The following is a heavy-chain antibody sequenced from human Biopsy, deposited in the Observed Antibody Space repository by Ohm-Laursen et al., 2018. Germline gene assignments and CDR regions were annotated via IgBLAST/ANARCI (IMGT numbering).Heavy chain of an antibody. V-gene: IGHV1-69*06. CDR2: NIPILGTG. J-gene: IGHJ1*01. Sequence: PSVYASCKLPQGTFRNYGVNWVRQAPGQGLGWLGGNIPILGTGNYAQKFQDRVTVASDTSTSTATMELRSLRSHDTAVYYCATKLTGYFHHWGQGTLVIVSS. D-gene: IGHD3-9*01. CDR3: ATKLTGYFHH. CDR1: QGTFRNYG.